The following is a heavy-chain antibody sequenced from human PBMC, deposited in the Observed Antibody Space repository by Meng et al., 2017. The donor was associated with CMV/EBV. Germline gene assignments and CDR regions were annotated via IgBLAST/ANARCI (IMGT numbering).Heavy chain of an antibody. V-gene: IGHV1-18*01. D-gene: IGHD2-2*01. CDR3: ARDAVVPADAPFHY. CDR1: GYTFTSYG. CDR2: ISAYNVNT. J-gene: IGHJ4*02. Sequence: QVSLWQCGGGVKKPGASAKVPFKASGYTFTSYGISWVRQAPGQGLEWMGWISAYNVNTNYAQKLQGRVTMTTDTSTSTAYMELRSLRSDDTAVYYCARDAVVPADAPFHYWGQGTLVTVSS.